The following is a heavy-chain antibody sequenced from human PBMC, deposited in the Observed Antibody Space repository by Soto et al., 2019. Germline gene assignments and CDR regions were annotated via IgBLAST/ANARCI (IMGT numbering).Heavy chain of an antibody. V-gene: IGHV3-23*01. CDR3: ARERVAAAGSPFYYYYYGMDV. J-gene: IGHJ6*02. CDR2: ISGSGGST. CDR1: GFTFSSYA. D-gene: IGHD6-13*01. Sequence: EVQLLESGGGLVQPGGSLRLSCAASGFTFSSYAMSWVRQAPGKGLEWVSAISGSGGSTYYADSVKGRFTISRDNSKNTLYLQMNSLRAEDTAVYYCARERVAAAGSPFYYYYYGMDVWGQGTTVTVSS.